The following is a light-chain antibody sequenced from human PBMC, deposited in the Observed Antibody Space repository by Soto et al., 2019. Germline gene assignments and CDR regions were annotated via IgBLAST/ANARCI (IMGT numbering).Light chain of an antibody. V-gene: IGKV3-20*01. Sequence: PDTLSLSPGERATLSCRASQSVDSRYLAWFQQKPGQAPRLLIYGASSRATDIPDRFSGSGSGTDFTLTSSRLEPEDFAVYYCQQYGGSPWMFGQGTKVEIK. CDR2: GAS. CDR1: QSVDSRY. J-gene: IGKJ1*01. CDR3: QQYGGSPWM.